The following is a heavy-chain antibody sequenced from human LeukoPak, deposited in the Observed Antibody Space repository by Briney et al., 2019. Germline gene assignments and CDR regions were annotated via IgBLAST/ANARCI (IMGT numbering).Heavy chain of an antibody. CDR1: GYSISSGYY. CDR3: ATGCSGGSCFRGSWFDP. CDR2: IFHTGST. V-gene: IGHV4-38-2*01. J-gene: IGHJ5*02. Sequence: SETLSLTCAVSGYSISSGYYWGWFRQPPGEGLEWIGSIFHTGSTYYNPSLENRVTISMDTSKNHFSLKLTSVTAADTALYYCATGCSGGSCFRGSWFDPWGQGTLVTVSS. D-gene: IGHD2-15*01.